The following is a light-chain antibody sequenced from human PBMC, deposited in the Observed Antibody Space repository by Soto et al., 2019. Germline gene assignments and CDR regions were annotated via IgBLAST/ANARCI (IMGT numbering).Light chain of an antibody. V-gene: IGKV3-20*01. CDR2: ETY. J-gene: IGKJ1*01. CDR1: QSVRNNY. CDR3: QQYGSSSCT. Sequence: EIVLTQSPDTLSSSPGERLTLSCRASQSVRNNYLAWYQLKPGQAPRLLIYETYRRATAIPDRFSGSGSGTYFTRTISRLEPEDFAVYHCQQYGSSSCTFGPGTKVEI.